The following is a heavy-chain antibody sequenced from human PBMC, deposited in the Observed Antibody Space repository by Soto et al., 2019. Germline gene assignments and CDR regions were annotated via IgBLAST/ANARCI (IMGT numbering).Heavy chain of an antibody. D-gene: IGHD3-16*01. V-gene: IGHV4-39*01. J-gene: IGHJ4*02. CDR2: IYHRGTT. CDR3: ARLGGGTFDN. CDR1: GGSISSGTYY. Sequence: SETLSLTCTVSGGSISSGTYYWGWIRQPPGKGLEWIANIYHRGTTYYNPPLKTRVTISVDTSKNQFSLTLSSVTAADTAVYYCARLGGGTFDNWGQGTPVTVSS.